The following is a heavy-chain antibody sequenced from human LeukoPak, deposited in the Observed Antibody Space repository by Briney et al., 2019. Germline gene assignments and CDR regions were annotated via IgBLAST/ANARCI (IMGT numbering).Heavy chain of an antibody. J-gene: IGHJ3*02. Sequence: GGSLRLSCAASGFTFSSYGMNWVRQAPGKGLEWVSGISGSGGSTYYADSVKGRFTISRDNSKNTLYLQMNSLRVEDTALYYCAKPTSDIWGQGTMVTVSS. CDR1: GFTFSSYG. V-gene: IGHV3-23*01. CDR2: ISGSGGST. CDR3: AKPTSDI.